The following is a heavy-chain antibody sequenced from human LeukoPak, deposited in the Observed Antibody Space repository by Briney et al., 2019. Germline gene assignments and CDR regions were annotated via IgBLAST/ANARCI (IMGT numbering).Heavy chain of an antibody. CDR1: GVSISSGSYY. CDR2: VYSSGST. Sequence: SETLSLTCTVSGVSISSGSYYWSWIRQPAGKGLEWIGRVYSSGSTNYNPSLKSRVSISEDTSKNQFSLRLSSVTAADTAVYYCARGGYCGGDCYFYYWGQGTLVTVSS. V-gene: IGHV4-61*02. J-gene: IGHJ4*02. D-gene: IGHD2-21*02. CDR3: ARGGYCGGDCYFYY.